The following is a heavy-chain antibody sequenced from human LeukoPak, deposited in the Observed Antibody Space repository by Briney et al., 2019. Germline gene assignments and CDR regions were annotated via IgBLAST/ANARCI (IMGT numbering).Heavy chain of an antibody. CDR1: GGSISSSNW. V-gene: IGHV4-4*02. CDR3: ARGRPTYCGGDCYHNWFDP. CDR2: IYHSGST. J-gene: IGHJ5*02. Sequence: SETLSLTCAVSGGSISSSNWWSWVRQPPGKGLEWIGEIYHSGSTNYNPSLKSRVTISVDKSKNQFSLKLSSVTAADTAVYYCARGRPTYCGGDCYHNWFDPWGQGTLVTVSS. D-gene: IGHD2-21*02.